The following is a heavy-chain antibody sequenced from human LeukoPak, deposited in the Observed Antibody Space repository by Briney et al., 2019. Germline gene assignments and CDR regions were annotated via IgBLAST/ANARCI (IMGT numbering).Heavy chain of an antibody. CDR3: AKLRRGLTAMVHDALDI. V-gene: IGHV1-2*02. CDR1: GYTFTGYY. CDR2: INPNSGGT. Sequence: ASVKVSCKASGYTFTGYYMHWVRQAPGQGLEWMGWINPNSGGTNYAQKFQGRVTMTRDTSISTAYMELSRLRSDDTAVYYCAKLRRGLTAMVHDALDIWGQGTMVTVSS. J-gene: IGHJ3*02. D-gene: IGHD5-18*01.